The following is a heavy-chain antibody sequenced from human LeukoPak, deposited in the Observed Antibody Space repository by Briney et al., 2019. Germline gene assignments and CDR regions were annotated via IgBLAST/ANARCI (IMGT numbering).Heavy chain of an antibody. CDR1: GYTFTSYG. Sequence: GASVKVSCKASGYTFTSYGISWLRQAPGQGLEWMGWISAYNGNTNYAQKLQGRVTMTTDTSTSTAYMELRSLRSDDTAVYYCARASEASIVVVPAALDYWGQGTLVTVSS. CDR3: ARASEASIVVVPAALDY. J-gene: IGHJ4*02. D-gene: IGHD2-2*01. V-gene: IGHV1-18*01. CDR2: ISAYNGNT.